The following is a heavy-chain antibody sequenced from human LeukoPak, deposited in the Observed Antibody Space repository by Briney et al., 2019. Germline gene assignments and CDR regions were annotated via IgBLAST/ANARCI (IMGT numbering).Heavy chain of an antibody. J-gene: IGHJ4*02. CDR2: ISSSGSTI. D-gene: IGHD3-10*01. CDR1: GFTFSSYE. V-gene: IGHV3-48*03. Sequence: PGGSLRLSCAASGFTFSSYEMNWVRQAPGKGLEWVSYISSSGSTIYYADSVKGRFTISRDNAKDSLYLQMNSLRAEDTAVYYCAIPPGGYYFNWGQGTLVTVSS. CDR3: AIPPGGYYFN.